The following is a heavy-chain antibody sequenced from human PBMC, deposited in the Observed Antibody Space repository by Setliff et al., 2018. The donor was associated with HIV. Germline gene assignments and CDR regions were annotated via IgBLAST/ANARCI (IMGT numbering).Heavy chain of an antibody. CDR3: ARGDIIAVPAAIDMDV. J-gene: IGHJ6*03. CDR1: GYTFSGYY. D-gene: IGHD2-2*01. Sequence: ASVKVSCKASGYTFSGYYMHWVRQAPGQGLEWMGWINPNSGGTNYAQKFRGRVTMTRDTSISTAYMELSRLRSDDTAVYYCARGDIIAVPAAIDMDVWGKGTKVTVSS. CDR2: INPNSGGT. V-gene: IGHV1-2*02.